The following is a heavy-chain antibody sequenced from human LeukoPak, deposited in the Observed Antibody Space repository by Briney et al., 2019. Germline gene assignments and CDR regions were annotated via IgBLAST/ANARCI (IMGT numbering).Heavy chain of an antibody. CDR3: AREGQFIVGATYFQH. D-gene: IGHD1-26*01. CDR1: GGSISSSSYY. CDR2: IYYSGST. V-gene: IGHV4-39*07. Sequence: PSETLSLTCTVSGGSISSSSYYWGWIRQPPGKGLEWIGSIYYSGSTYYNPSLKSRVTISVDTSKNQFSLKLSSVTAADTAVYYCAREGQFIVGATYFQHWGQGTLVTVSS. J-gene: IGHJ1*01.